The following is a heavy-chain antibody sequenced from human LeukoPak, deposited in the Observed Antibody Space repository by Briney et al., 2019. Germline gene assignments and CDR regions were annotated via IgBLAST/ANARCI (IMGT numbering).Heavy chain of an antibody. Sequence: PGGSRRLSCAASGFTFSSYAMHWVCQAPGKGLEWVAVISYDGSNKNYADSVKGRFTISGDNSKNTLYLQMNSLRAEDTSVYYCARSPGILGTNYFDYWGQGTLVTVSS. D-gene: IGHD1-26*01. CDR1: GFTFSSYA. CDR3: ARSPGILGTNYFDY. V-gene: IGHV3-30*04. CDR2: ISYDGSNK. J-gene: IGHJ4*02.